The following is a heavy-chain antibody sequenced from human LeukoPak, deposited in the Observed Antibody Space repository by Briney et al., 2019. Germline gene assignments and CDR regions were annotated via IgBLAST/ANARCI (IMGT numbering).Heavy chain of an antibody. V-gene: IGHV3-23*01. Sequence: GGSLRLSCAASGFTFSNYVMSWVRQAPGKGLEWISSINTSGGSPYYVASVKGRFTISRDNSKNTLHLQMNSLRAGDTAVYYCAKADTSWLSLDYWGQGALVTVSS. J-gene: IGHJ4*02. D-gene: IGHD2-2*01. CDR2: INTSGGSP. CDR1: GFTFSNYV. CDR3: AKADTSWLSLDY.